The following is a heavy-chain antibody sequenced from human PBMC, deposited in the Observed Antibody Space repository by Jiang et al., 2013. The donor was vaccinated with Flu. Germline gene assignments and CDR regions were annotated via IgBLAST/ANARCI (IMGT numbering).Heavy chain of an antibody. D-gene: IGHD6-13*01. CDR3: AKYIAAAGSFDY. CDR1: GDSISSGSYY. V-gene: IGHV4-61*02. Sequence: SGLVKPSQTLSLTCTVSGDSISSGSYYWSWIRQPAGKGLEWIGRIYTSGSTNYNPSLKSRVTISLDTSKNQFSLKLSSVTAADTAVYYCAKYIAAAGSFDYWGQGTLVTVSS. CDR2: IYTSGST. J-gene: IGHJ4*02.